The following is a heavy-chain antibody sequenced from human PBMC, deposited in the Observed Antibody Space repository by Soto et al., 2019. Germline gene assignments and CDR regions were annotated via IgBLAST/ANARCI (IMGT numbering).Heavy chain of an antibody. V-gene: IGHV4-59*01. CDR2: IYYSGST. CDR3: ARGLKGGWFDP. J-gene: IGHJ5*02. Sequence: PSETLSLTCTVSGGSISSYYWSWIRQPPGKGLEWIGYIYYSGSTNYNPSLKSRVTISVDTSKNQFSLKPSSVTAADTAVYYCARGLKGGWFDPWGQGTLVTVSS. D-gene: IGHD1-26*01. CDR1: GGSISSYY.